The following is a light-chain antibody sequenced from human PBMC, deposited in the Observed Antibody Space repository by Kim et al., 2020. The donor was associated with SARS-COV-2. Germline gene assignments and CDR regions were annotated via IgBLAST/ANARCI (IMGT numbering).Light chain of an antibody. CDR2: EVS. Sequence: GQSITISCTGTSSDIGGYNYVSWYQQHPGKAPKLVIFEVSSRPSGVSDRFSGSKSGNTASLTISGLQAEDEADYYCSSFTSRNTWVFGAGTKVTVL. J-gene: IGLJ3*02. CDR3: SSFTSRNTWV. CDR1: SSDIGGYNY. V-gene: IGLV2-14*01.